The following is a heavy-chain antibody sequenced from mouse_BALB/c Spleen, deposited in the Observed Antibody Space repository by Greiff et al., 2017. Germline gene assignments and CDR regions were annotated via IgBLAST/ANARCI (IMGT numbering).Heavy chain of an antibody. CDR2: IYPGSGST. Sequence: QVQLKQPGAELVKPGTSVKLSCKASGYNFTSYWINWVKLRPGQGLEWIGDIYPGSGSTNYNEKFKSKATLTVDTSSSTAYMQLSSLASEDSALYYCARYPIYYYGSSYDAMDYWGQGTSVTVSS. CDR3: ARYPIYYYGSSYDAMDY. D-gene: IGHD1-1*01. CDR1: GYNFTSYW. J-gene: IGHJ4*01. V-gene: IGHV1-55*01.